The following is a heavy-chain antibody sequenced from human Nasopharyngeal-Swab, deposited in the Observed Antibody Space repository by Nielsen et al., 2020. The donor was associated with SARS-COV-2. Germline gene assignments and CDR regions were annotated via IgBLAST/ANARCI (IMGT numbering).Heavy chain of an antibody. J-gene: IGHJ4*02. CDR3: TTDFYFVY. CDR1: GFIFSASA. V-gene: IGHV3-73*01. Sequence: GGSLSLTCAASGFIFSASAIHWVRQASGKGLEWVGRIGDKDHNYATTFGASVQGRFTISRDDSMNTAFLQMDSLKTEDTALYYCTTDFYFVYWGQGTLVTVSS. CDR2: IGDKDHNYAT.